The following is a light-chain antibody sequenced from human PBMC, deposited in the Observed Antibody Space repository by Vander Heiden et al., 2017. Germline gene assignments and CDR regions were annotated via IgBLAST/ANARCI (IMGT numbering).Light chain of an antibody. Sequence: SYELTQPPSVSVSPGPTASITCSGDKWGGKYACWYQQKQGQAPVLVIYRDSKRPSGIPERFSGSNSGNTATLTISGAQAMDEADYYCQAWDSSTVVFGGGTKLTVL. V-gene: IGLV3-1*01. CDR2: RDS. CDR3: QAWDSSTVV. J-gene: IGLJ2*01. CDR1: KWGGKY.